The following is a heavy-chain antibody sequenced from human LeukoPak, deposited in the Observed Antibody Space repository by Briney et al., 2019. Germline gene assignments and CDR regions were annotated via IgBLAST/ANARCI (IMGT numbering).Heavy chain of an antibody. D-gene: IGHD5-12*01. J-gene: IGHJ4*02. CDR1: RGSISSYY. V-gene: IGHV4-59*01. Sequence: SETLSLTCTVSRGSISSYYWSWIRRPQGKGLEWIGNIYYSGSTNYNPSLQSRVTMSVDTSKNQFSLRLSSVTAADTAVYYCARGYSATYGRFDYWGQGTLVTVSS. CDR2: IYYSGST. CDR3: ARGYSATYGRFDY.